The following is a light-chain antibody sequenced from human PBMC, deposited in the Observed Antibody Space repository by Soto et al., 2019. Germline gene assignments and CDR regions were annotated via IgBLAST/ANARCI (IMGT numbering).Light chain of an antibody. J-gene: IGKJ4*01. CDR1: QSIGSN. CDR3: QQYDNWPPT. Sequence: TLSLATLSVYQGERATLSCRASQSIGSNLAWYQQRPGRGPRLLIYGASTRATGIPARFRGSGSGTEFTLNINGLESEDFVVYYCQQYDNWPPTFGGGTKVDIK. V-gene: IGKV3-15*01. CDR2: GAS.